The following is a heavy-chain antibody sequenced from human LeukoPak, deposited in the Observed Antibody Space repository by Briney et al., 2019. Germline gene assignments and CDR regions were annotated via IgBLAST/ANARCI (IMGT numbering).Heavy chain of an antibody. D-gene: IGHD3-22*01. V-gene: IGHV3-9*01. CDR1: GFTFDDYA. Sequence: PGGSLRLSCAASGFTFDDYAMHWVRQTPGKGLEWVSGIIWNSGSIGYADSVKGRFTISRDNAKNSLYLQMNSLRAEDTAVYYCARDSSGYRRVGSFDYWGQGTLVTVSS. CDR3: ARDSSGYRRVGSFDY. J-gene: IGHJ4*02. CDR2: IIWNSGSI.